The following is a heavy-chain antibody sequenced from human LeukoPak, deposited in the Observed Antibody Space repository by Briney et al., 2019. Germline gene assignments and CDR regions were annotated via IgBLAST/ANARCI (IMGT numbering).Heavy chain of an antibody. Sequence: GGSLRLSCAASGFTFSSYAMGWVRQAPGKGPEWVSSISGSGGHTYYADSVKGRFTISRDNSKNTLYLQMNSLRAEDTAVYYCAKPPPDNYHYYYGMDVWGQGTTVTVSS. CDR1: GFTFSSYA. CDR2: ISGSGGHT. CDR3: AKPPPDNYHYYYGMDV. J-gene: IGHJ6*02. V-gene: IGHV3-23*01.